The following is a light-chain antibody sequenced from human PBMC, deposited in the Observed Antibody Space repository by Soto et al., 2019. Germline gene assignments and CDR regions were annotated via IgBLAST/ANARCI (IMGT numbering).Light chain of an antibody. CDR3: QQSYSPPLT. CDR2: WAS. J-gene: IGKJ4*01. Sequence: DIVMTQSPDSLAVSLGERATMNCKSSQTVFYGTNKKNYLAWYRHKPGQPPKLLIYWASTRESGVPDRFSGSGSGTDFTLTINSLQAEDVAVYYCQQSYSPPLTFGGGTKVDIK. CDR1: QTVFYGTNKKNY. V-gene: IGKV4-1*01.